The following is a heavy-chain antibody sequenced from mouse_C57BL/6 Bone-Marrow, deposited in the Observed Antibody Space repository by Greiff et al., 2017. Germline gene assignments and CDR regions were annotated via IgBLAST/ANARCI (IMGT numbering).Heavy chain of an antibody. CDR1: GYTFTSYG. J-gene: IGHJ3*01. CDR3: ARSYDYGWFAY. D-gene: IGHD2-4*01. Sequence: VQLQQSGAELVRPGSSVKMSCKTSGYTFTSYGIHWVKQRPGQGLEWIGYIYIGNGYTDYNEKFKGKATMTSDTSSSTAYMQLSSLTSEDSAIYVCARSYDYGWFAYWGQGTRVTVSA. CDR2: IYIGNGYT. V-gene: IGHV1-58*01.